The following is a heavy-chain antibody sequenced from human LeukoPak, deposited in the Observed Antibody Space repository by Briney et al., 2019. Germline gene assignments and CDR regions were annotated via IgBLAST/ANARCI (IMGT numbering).Heavy chain of an antibody. V-gene: IGHV3-74*01. CDR2: MNSDGTTT. CDR1: GFAFSSSW. J-gene: IGHJ4*02. Sequence: GGSLSLSCAGSGFAFSSSWMHWVRQAPGKGLVWVSRMNSDGTTTNYADSVKGRFTISRDNAKNTLYLQMNSLTVEDTAVYYCTIAGSYRFDYWGQGTLVTVSP. D-gene: IGHD3-16*02. CDR3: TIAGSYRFDY.